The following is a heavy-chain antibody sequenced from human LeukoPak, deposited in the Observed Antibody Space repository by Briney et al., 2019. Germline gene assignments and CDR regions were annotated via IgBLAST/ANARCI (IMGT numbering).Heavy chain of an antibody. V-gene: IGHV4-34*01. CDR2: INHSGST. D-gene: IGHD6-19*01. Sequence: SETLSLTCAVYGGSFSGYYWSWIRQPPGKGLEWIGEINHSGSTNYNPSLKSRVTISVDTSKNQFSLKLSSVTVADTAVYYCARVCRQWLVQGFFDYWGQGTLVTVSS. CDR3: ARVCRQWLVQGFFDY. J-gene: IGHJ4*02. CDR1: GGSFSGYY.